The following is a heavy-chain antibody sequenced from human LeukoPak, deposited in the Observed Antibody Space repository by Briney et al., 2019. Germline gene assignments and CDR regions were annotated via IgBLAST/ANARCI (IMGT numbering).Heavy chain of an antibody. CDR2: ISYDGSNK. Sequence: GGSLRLSCAASGFTFNSYGMHWVRQAPGKGLEWVAVISYDGSNKYYADSVKGRFTISRDNSKNTLYLQMNSLRAEDTAVYYCARELRYFGYFDYWGQGTLATVSS. CDR1: GFTFNSYG. CDR3: ARELRYFGYFDY. D-gene: IGHD3-9*01. J-gene: IGHJ4*02. V-gene: IGHV3-30*03.